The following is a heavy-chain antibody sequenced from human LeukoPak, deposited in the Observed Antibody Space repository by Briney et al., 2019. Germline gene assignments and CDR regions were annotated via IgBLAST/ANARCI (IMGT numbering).Heavy chain of an antibody. CDR1: GFTFSDYS. J-gene: IGHJ4*02. V-gene: IGHV3-21*01. Sequence: GGSLRLPCAASGFTFSDYSMNWVRQAPGKGLEWVSSISDDSNYIYYADSVKGRFTISRDNAKNSLYLQMNSLRAEDTAVYYCANHLACGSTSCPSFDYWGQGTLVTVSS. CDR2: ISDDSNYI. D-gene: IGHD2-2*01. CDR3: ANHLACGSTSCPSFDY.